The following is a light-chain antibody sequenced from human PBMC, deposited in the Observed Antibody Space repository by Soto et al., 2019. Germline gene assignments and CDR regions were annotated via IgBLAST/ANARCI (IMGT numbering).Light chain of an antibody. CDR1: QSVSSY. CDR2: DAS. Sequence: ETVLTQSPATLSLSPGERATLSCRASQSVSSYLAWYQQKPGQGPRLLIYDASKRATGIPARFSGSGSGTDFPLTISSLEPEDFALYYCQQRSNWPWTFGQGTKVEIK. V-gene: IGKV3-11*01. CDR3: QQRSNWPWT. J-gene: IGKJ1*01.